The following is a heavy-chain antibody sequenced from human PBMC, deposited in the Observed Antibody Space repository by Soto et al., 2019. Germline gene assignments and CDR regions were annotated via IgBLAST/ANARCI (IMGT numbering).Heavy chain of an antibody. CDR3: ARRVQVWLPDYYGMDV. CDR1: GYDYVTYA. V-gene: IGHV1-18*01. J-gene: IGHJ6*02. D-gene: IGHD5-18*01. CDR2: ISTLNGNT. Sequence: QAQLVQSGAEVMKPGASVNVSCKASGYDYVTYAITWVRQRPGQGLEWMGWISTLNGNTNYAQNFQGRVTMPTDTSTRIVHLELRSLRSDDTAVYYCARRVQVWLPDYYGMDVWGQGTTVTVSS.